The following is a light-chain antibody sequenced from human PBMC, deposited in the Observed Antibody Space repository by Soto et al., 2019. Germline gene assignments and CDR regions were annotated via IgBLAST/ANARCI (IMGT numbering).Light chain of an antibody. CDR2: GAS. CDR1: QSVSSSY. V-gene: IGKV3-20*01. CDR3: QQYGSSPPIT. J-gene: IGKJ5*01. Sequence: EIVWTQYPGTLSLSPGERSTLSCMAIQSVSSSYLAWYQQKPGQAPRLLIYGASSRATGIPDRFSGSGSGTDFTLTISRLEPEDFAVYYCQQYGSSPPITFGPGTRLDIK.